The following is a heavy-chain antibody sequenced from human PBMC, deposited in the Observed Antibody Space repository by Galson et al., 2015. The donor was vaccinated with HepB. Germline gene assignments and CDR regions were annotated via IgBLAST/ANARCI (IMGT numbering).Heavy chain of an antibody. Sequence: SVKVSCKASGYTFTSYGISWVRQAPGQGLEWMGWISAYNGNTNYAQKLQGRVTMTTDTSTSTAYMELRSLRSDDTAVYYCARDKDYDFWSGYRDNWFDPWGQGALVTVSS. CDR2: ISAYNGNT. CDR3: ARDKDYDFWSGYRDNWFDP. V-gene: IGHV1-18*01. CDR1: GYTFTSYG. J-gene: IGHJ5*02. D-gene: IGHD3-3*01.